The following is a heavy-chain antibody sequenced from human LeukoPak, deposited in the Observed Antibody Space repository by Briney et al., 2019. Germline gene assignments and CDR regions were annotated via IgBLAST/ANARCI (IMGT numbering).Heavy chain of an antibody. D-gene: IGHD1-7*01. CDR3: AYLNSHAFDI. CDR1: GFTFSSYG. J-gene: IGHJ3*02. Sequence: GGSLRLSCAASGFTFSSYGMHWVRQAPGKGLEWVANIKQDGNEKYYVDSVKGRFTISRDNAKNSLYLQMNSLRAEDTAVYYCAYLNSHAFDIWGQGTMVTVSS. V-gene: IGHV3-7*01. CDR2: IKQDGNEK.